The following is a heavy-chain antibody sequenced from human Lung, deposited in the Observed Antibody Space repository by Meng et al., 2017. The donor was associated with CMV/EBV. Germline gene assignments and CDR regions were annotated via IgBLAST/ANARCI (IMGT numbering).Heavy chain of an antibody. D-gene: IGHD3-16*01. CDR1: RFSLSNARMG. J-gene: IGHJ5*02. CDR3: ARSWGAAPYNWFDP. Sequence: GXXLVXPTETLTLTCTVSRFSLSNARMGVSWIRQPPGKALEWLAHIFSNDDKAYSTSLKSRLTISKDTSKSQVVLTMTNMDPVDTATSYCARSWGAAPYNWFDPXGQGXTVTVSS. CDR2: IFSNDDK. V-gene: IGHV2-26*01.